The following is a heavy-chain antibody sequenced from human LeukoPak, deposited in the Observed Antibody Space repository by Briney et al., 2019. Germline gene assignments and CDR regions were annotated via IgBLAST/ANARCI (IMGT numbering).Heavy chain of an antibody. CDR3: ARIHCSSATCGCDY. CDR2: ISSSSSYI. CDR1: GFTFDDYG. Sequence: GGSLRLSCAASGFTFDDYGMSRVRQAPGAGLEWVSSISSSSSYIYYADSVKGRFTISRDNAKNSLYLQMNSLRAEDTAEYYCARIHCSSATCGCDYWGQGTLVTVSS. V-gene: IGHV3-21*01. D-gene: IGHD2-2*01. J-gene: IGHJ4*02.